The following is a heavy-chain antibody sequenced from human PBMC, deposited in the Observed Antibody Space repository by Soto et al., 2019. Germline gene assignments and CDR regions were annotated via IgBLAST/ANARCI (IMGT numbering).Heavy chain of an antibody. CDR1: GYTFTSYY. CDR3: ARAGEADAFDI. Sequence: QVQLVQSGAEVKKPGASVKVSCKASGYTFTSYYMHWVRHAPGQGLEWMGIINPSGGSTSYAQKFQVRVTMTRDTSTSTVYKELSSLRSEDTAVYYCARAGEADAFDIWGQGTMVTVSS. D-gene: IGHD7-27*01. V-gene: IGHV1-46*03. J-gene: IGHJ3*02. CDR2: INPSGGST.